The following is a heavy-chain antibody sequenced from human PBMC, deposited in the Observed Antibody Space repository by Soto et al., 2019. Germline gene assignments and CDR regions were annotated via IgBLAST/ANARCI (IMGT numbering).Heavy chain of an antibody. CDR3: AKEEGSTWYPTDH. D-gene: IGHD1-20*01. Sequence: RLSCAASGFTFSDNAMSWVRQAPGKGLGWVSVISGSAGSTFYTVSVKGRFPISRDNSRNTLYLQMNRLRVEDTAIYYCAKEEGSTWYPTDHWGQGTLVTVSS. J-gene: IGHJ4*02. V-gene: IGHV3-23*01. CDR2: ISGSAGST. CDR1: GFTFSDNA.